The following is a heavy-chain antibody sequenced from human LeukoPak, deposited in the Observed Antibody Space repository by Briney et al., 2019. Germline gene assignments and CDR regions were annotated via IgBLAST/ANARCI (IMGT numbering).Heavy chain of an antibody. CDR3: ASARWDF. CDR1: GESISTDHW. CDR2: VYLTGST. D-gene: IGHD4-23*01. V-gene: IGHV4-4*02. J-gene: IGHJ4*02. Sequence: PSGTLSLTCAVSGESISTDHWWSWVRPPPGKGLEWVGEVYLTGSTNYNPSLKSRITISVDKSKNEFSLKLNSVTAADTGVYYCASARWDFWGQGTLVTVSS.